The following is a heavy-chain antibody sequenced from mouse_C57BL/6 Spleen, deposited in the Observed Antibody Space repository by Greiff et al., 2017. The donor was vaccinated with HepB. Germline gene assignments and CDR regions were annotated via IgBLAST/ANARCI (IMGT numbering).Heavy chain of an antibody. CDR3: ASGYYDAMDY. V-gene: IGHV1-50*01. Sequence: VQLQQPGAELVKPGASVKLSCKASGHTFTSYWMQWVKQRPGQGLEWIGEIDPSDSYTNYNQKFKGKATLTVDTSSSTAYMQLSSLTSEDSAVYYCASGYYDAMDYWGQGTSVTVSS. CDR2: IDPSDSYT. J-gene: IGHJ4*01. CDR1: GHTFTSYW. D-gene: IGHD2-14*01.